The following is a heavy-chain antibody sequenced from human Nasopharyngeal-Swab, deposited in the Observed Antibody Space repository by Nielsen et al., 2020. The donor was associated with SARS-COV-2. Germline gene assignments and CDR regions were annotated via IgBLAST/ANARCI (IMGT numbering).Heavy chain of an antibody. D-gene: IGHD2-2*01. J-gene: IGHJ5*02. CDR3: ARDSKDIVVVPAAMTGGWFDP. CDR1: GGTFSSYA. Sequence: SVKVSCKASGGTFSSYAISWVRHAPGQGLEWMGGIIPIFGTANYAQKFQGRVTITADESTSTAYMELSSLRSEDTAVYYCARDSKDIVVVPAAMTGGWFDPWGQGTLVTVSS. V-gene: IGHV1-69*01. CDR2: IIPIFGTA.